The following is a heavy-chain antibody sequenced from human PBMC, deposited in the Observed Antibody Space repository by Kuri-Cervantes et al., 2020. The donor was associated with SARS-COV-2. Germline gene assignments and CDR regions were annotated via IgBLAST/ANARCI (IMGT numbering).Heavy chain of an antibody. CDR1: GGSISSYY. CDR3: ARSNYSPYGLDY. V-gene: IGHV4-59*08. D-gene: IGHD3-10*01. Sequence: GSLRLSCTVSGGSISSYYWSWVRQPPGKGLEWIGYIYYTGSTNYNPSLKSRVTISVDTSKNQFYLKLSSVTAADTAVYYCARSNYSPYGLDYWGQGTLVTVSS. CDR2: IYYTGST. J-gene: IGHJ4*02.